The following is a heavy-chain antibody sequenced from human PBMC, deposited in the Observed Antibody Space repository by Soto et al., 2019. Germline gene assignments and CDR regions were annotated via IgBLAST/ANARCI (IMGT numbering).Heavy chain of an antibody. V-gene: IGHV1-3*04. Sequence: GASVKVSCKASGYTFTSYAIHWVRQAPGQRLECMGWINTENGNTKYSQKFQGRVTITRDTSASTAYMELSSLRSEDTAVYYCARAPSGYYFDYWGQGSLVTVSS. CDR1: GYTFTSYA. D-gene: IGHD3-3*01. CDR2: INTENGNT. J-gene: IGHJ4*02. CDR3: ARAPSGYYFDY.